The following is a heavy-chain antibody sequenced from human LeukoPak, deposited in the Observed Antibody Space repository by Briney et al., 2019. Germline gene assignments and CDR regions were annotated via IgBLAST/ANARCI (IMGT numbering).Heavy chain of an antibody. CDR3: ATWGAHDAFDI. D-gene: IGHD3-16*01. CDR2: ISSSSSYI. V-gene: IGHV3-21*01. Sequence: GGSLRLSCAASGFTFSSYSMNWVRQAPGKGLEWVSSISSSSSYIYYADSVKGRFTISRDNAKNSLYLQMNSLRAEDTAVYYCATWGAHDAFDIWGQGTMVAVSS. J-gene: IGHJ3*02. CDR1: GFTFSSYS.